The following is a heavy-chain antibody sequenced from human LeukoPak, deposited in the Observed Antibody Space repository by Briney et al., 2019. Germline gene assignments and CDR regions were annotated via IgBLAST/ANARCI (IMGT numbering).Heavy chain of an antibody. Sequence: SETLSHTCTVSGGSISSYYWSWIRQPPGKGLEWIGYIYYSGSTNYNPSLKSRVTISVDTSKNQFSLKLSSVTAADTAVYYCARRLPSGWLAFDYWGQGTLVTVSS. J-gene: IGHJ4*02. CDR1: GGSISSYY. CDR2: IYYSGST. D-gene: IGHD6-19*01. V-gene: IGHV4-59*08. CDR3: ARRLPSGWLAFDY.